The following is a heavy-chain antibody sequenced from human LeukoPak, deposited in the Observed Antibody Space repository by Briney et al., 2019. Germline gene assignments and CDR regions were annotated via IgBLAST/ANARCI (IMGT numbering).Heavy chain of an antibody. V-gene: IGHV3-30*02. J-gene: IGHJ6*03. CDR2: IRYDGSNK. D-gene: IGHD3-22*01. CDR3: AKVETPYYYDSSGYYYYYYMDV. Sequence: PGGSLRLSCAASGFTFSSYGMHWVRQAPGKGLEWVAFIRYDGSNKYYADSVKGRFTISRDNSKNTLYLQMNSLRAEDTAVYYCAKVETPYYYDSSGYYYYYYMDVWGKGTTVTISS. CDR1: GFTFSSYG.